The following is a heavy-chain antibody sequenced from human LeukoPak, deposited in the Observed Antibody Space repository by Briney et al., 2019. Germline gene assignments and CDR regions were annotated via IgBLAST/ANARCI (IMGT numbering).Heavy chain of an antibody. D-gene: IGHD3-9*01. CDR3: ARVNILTGYPFDY. V-gene: IGHV4-59*01. CDR1: GGSIGSYY. Sequence: SETLSLTCTVSGGSIGSYYWSWIRQPPGKGLEWIGYIHYSGSTNHNPSLKSRVTISIDTSKNQISLRLTSVTAADTAVYYCARVNILTGYPFDYWGQGTLVTVSS. CDR2: IHYSGST. J-gene: IGHJ4*02.